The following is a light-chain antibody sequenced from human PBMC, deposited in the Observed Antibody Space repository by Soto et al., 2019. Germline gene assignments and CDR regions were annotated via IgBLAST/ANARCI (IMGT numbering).Light chain of an antibody. CDR2: DAS. Sequence: EIVLTQSPGTLSLSPGERATLSCRASQSVTSNSLAWYQHKLGQAPRLLIYDASSRATGIPDRFSGSGSGIDFTLTISRLEPEDFAVYFCQQFGTSPGTFGPGTKVDIK. J-gene: IGKJ3*01. V-gene: IGKV3-20*01. CDR3: QQFGTSPGT. CDR1: QSVTSNS.